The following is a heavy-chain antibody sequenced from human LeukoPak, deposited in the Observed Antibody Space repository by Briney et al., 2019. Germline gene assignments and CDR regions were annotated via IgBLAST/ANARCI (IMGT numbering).Heavy chain of an antibody. D-gene: IGHD1-26*01. Sequence: ASVNVSCKASGYTFTGYYMHWVRQAPGQGLEWMGWINPNSCGTNYAHKFQGRVTMTRDTSISTAYMELSRLRSDDTAVYYCVRVGATDFDYWGEGTLVTVSS. V-gene: IGHV1-2*02. CDR2: INPNSCGT. CDR3: VRVGATDFDY. J-gene: IGHJ4*02. CDR1: GYTFTGYY.